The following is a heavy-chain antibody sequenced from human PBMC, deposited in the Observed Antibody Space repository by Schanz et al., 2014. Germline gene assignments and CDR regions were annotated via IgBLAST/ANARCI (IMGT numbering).Heavy chain of an antibody. CDR1: GFTFSSNY. CDR2: IYGGGIT. Sequence: VQLVESGGDVVQPGRSLRLSCAASGFTFSSNYMSWVRQAPGKGLEWVSVIYGGGITYYADSVKGRFTISRDSSRNTLYLQMNSLRAEDTAVYYCASLYDREYFDYWGQGTLVTVSS. CDR3: ASLYDREYFDY. V-gene: IGHV3-66*01. D-gene: IGHD2-8*01. J-gene: IGHJ4*02.